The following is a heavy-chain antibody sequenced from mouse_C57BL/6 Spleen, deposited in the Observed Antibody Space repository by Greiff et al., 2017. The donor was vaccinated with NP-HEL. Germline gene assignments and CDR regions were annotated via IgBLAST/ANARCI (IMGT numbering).Heavy chain of an antibody. CDR1: GYTFTSYD. CDR2: IYPRDGST. J-gene: IGHJ4*01. V-gene: IGHV1-85*01. Sequence: VQLQQSGPELVKPGASVKLSCKASGYTFTSYDINWVKQRPGQGLEWIGWIYPRDGSTKYNEKLKGKATLTVDTSSSTAYMELHSLTSEDSAVYFCAREAMVTTDAMDYWGQGTSVTVSS. CDR3: AREAMVTTDAMDY. D-gene: IGHD2-2*01.